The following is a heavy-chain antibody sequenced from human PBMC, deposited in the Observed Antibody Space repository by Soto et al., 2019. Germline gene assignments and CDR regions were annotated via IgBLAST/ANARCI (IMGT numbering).Heavy chain of an antibody. CDR2: IWYDGSNK. CDR3: AKGYSNAKYYFDY. D-gene: IGHD4-4*01. J-gene: IGHJ4*02. V-gene: IGHV3-33*06. Sequence: QVQLVESGGGVVQPGRSLRLSCAASGFTFSSYGMHWVRQAPGKGLEWVAVIWYDGSNKYYADSVKGRFTISRDNSKNTLYLQMNSLRAEDTAVYYCAKGYSNAKYYFDYWGQGTLVTVSS. CDR1: GFTFSSYG.